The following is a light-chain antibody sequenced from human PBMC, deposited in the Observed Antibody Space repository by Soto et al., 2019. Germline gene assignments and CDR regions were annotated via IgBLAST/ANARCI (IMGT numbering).Light chain of an antibody. CDR1: QSVSSK. CDR3: QQRSNWPTIT. Sequence: TVMTRGPATRSLSPGERASLSCGASQSVSSKLAWYQQKPGQAPRLLISGASTRATGIPARFSGSGSGTEFTLTISSLETEDFAVYYGQQRSNWPTITFGQGTRLEIK. J-gene: IGKJ5*01. V-gene: IGKV3-15*01. CDR2: GAS.